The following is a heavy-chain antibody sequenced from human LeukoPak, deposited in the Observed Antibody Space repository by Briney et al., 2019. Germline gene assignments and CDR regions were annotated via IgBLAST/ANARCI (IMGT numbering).Heavy chain of an antibody. V-gene: IGHV3-7*04. D-gene: IGHD2-8*01. CDR3: ARGKNGAS. CDR2: IKEDGSEK. CDR1: GVTFRRFW. Sequence: GALRLSFGASGVTFRRFWITLGRQSPGKGLEWVANIKEDGSEKYYVDSVKDRSIISRDNAKNSVFLQANSLRAEDTAVYYCARGKNGASWGQGTLVTVSS. J-gene: IGHJ5*02.